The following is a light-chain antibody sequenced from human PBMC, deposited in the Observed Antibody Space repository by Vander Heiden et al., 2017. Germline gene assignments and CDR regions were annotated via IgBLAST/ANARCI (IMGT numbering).Light chain of an antibody. CDR2: SGS. J-gene: IGKJ1*01. Sequence: MTQSPLSLPVTPGEPASISCRSSQSLLHSNGYNYLDWYLQKPGQSPQLLIYSGSNRASGVPDRFRGSGPGTEFTLKISRVEAEDVGVYYCMQALQTPTFGQGTKVEIK. CDR3: MQALQTPT. V-gene: IGKV2-28*01. CDR1: QSLLHSNGYNY.